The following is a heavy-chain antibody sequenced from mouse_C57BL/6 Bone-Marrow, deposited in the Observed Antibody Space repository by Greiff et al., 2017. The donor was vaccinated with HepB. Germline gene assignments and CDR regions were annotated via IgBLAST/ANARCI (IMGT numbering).Heavy chain of an antibody. CDR3: ARSHSYGSSDYFDY. Sequence: QVQLKESGPELVRPGVSVKISCKGSGYTFTDYAMHWVKQSHAKSLEWIGVISTYYGDASYNQKFKDKATMTVDKSSSTAYMELARLTSEVSAVYSFARSHSYGSSDYFDYWGQGTTLTVTS. CDR1: GYTFTDYA. V-gene: IGHV1-67*01. D-gene: IGHD1-1*01. CDR2: ISTYYGDA. J-gene: IGHJ2*01.